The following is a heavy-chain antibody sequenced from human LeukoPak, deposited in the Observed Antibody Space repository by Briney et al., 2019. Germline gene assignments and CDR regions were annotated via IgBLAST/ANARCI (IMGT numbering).Heavy chain of an antibody. CDR3: ARQYYDYVWGSYRSPPDY. Sequence: GGSLRLSCAASGFTFSDYYMSWIRQAPGKGLEGVSYISSSGSTIYYADSVKGRFTISRDNAKNSLYLQMNSRRAEDTAVYYCARQYYDYVWGSYRSPPDYWGQGTLVTVSS. V-gene: IGHV3-11*01. CDR1: GFTFSDYY. CDR2: ISSSGSTI. J-gene: IGHJ4*02. D-gene: IGHD3-16*02.